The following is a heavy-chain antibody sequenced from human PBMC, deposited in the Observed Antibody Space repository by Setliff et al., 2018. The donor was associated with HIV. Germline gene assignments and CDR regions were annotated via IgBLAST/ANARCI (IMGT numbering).Heavy chain of an antibody. CDR2: IYYSGSA. CDR3: ARGGAFCGRDSCYYLDY. CDR1: GDSIDRSNFF. V-gene: IGHV4-31*01. D-gene: IGHD2-21*02. Sequence: SETLSLTCTVSGDSIDRSNFFWTWIRQHPGKGLEWIGYIYYSGSATYNPSLKSQASISVDTSRNEFSLKLSSVTAADTAVYFCARGGAFCGRDSCYYLDYWGQGNPVTVLL. J-gene: IGHJ4*02.